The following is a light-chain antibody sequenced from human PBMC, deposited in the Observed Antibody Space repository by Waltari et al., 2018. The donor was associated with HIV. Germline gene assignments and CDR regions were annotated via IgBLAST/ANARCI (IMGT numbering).Light chain of an antibody. CDR2: SDD. CDR1: SFNVGRTF. CDR3: AAWDDSLSGSYV. Sequence: QSVLTQPPSASGNPGQRVTISCSGSSFNVGRTFVSWYQQVPGTAPKVRTFSDDQRPSGLPDRVSGSKSGASASLAISGLRSEDEADYYCAAWDDSLSGSYVFGPGTKVTVL. V-gene: IGLV1-47*02. J-gene: IGLJ1*01.